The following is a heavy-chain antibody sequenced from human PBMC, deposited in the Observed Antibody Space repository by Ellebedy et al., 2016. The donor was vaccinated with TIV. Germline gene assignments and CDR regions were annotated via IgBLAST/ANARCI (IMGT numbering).Heavy chain of an antibody. CDR1: GFTFSTHE. V-gene: IGHV3-30-3*01. Sequence: GESLKISCAASGFTFSTHEIHWVRQAPGKGLEWVAVMSPDGSIRLYTDSVKGRFTISRDNSKNMLYLQMNSLRTEDTARYYCARDFLPGSPDYFDYWGQGTLVTVSS. CDR2: MSPDGSIR. CDR3: ARDFLPGSPDYFDY. D-gene: IGHD3-10*01. J-gene: IGHJ4*02.